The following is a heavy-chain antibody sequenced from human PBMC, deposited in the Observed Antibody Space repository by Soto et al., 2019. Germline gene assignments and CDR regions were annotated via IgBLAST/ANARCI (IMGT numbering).Heavy chain of an antibody. CDR3: VRDFGWYFRSGYMDV. CDR2: INEDSSYI. CDR1: GFDFSSYS. D-gene: IGHD3-3*01. V-gene: IGHV3-21*02. Sequence: EVQLVESGGGLVKPGGSLRLSCAASGFDFSSYSMNWVRQAPGKGLEWVSSINEDSSYIYYALSLRGRFTISGDNAKESLYLQMNSLRAEDTAVYYCVRDFGWYFRSGYMDVWGDGATVTVSS. J-gene: IGHJ6*03.